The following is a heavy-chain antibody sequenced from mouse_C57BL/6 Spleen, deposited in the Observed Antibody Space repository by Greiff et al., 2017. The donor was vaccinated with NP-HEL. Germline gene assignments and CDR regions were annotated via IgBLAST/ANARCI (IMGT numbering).Heavy chain of an antibody. CDR3: ARGAVYYGYDVGFDY. J-gene: IGHJ2*01. CDR2: IYPSDSET. D-gene: IGHD2-2*01. V-gene: IGHV1-61*01. CDR1: GYTFTSYW. Sequence: VQLQQPGAELVRPGSSVKLSCKASGYTFTSYWMDWVKQRPGQGLEWIGNIYPSDSETHYNQKFKDKATLTVDKSSSTAYMQLSSLTSEDSAVYYCARGAVYYGYDVGFDYWGQGTTLTVSS.